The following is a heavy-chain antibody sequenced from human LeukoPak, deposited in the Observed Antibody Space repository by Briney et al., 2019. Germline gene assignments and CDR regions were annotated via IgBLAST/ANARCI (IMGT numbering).Heavy chain of an antibody. CDR2: INHSGST. Sequence: SETLSLTCAVYGGSFSGYYWNWIRQPPGKGLEWIGEINHSGSTNYNPSLKSRVTISVDTSKNQFSLKLSSVTAADTAVYYCARGFSSSGWYMWGQGTLVTVSS. CDR3: ARGFSSSGWYM. D-gene: IGHD6-13*01. CDR1: GGSFSGYY. V-gene: IGHV4-34*01. J-gene: IGHJ4*02.